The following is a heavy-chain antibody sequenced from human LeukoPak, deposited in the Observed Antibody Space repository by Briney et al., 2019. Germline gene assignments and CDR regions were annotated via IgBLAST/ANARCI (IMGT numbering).Heavy chain of an antibody. Sequence: SQTLSLTCTVSGGSLSSGSYYWSWIRQPAGKGLEWIGRIYTSGSTNYNPSLKSRVTIAVDTSKNQFSLKLSSVTAADTAVYYCAREVVYYYYMDVWGKGTTVTVSS. J-gene: IGHJ6*03. CDR3: AREVVYYYYMDV. V-gene: IGHV4-61*02. CDR1: GGSLSSGSYY. CDR2: IYTSGST.